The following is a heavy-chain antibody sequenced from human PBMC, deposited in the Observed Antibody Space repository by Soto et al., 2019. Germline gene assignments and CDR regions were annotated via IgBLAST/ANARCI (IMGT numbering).Heavy chain of an antibody. CDR3: ARDYLGYCSGGSCYSDAFDI. Sequence: GGSLRLSCAASGFTFSSYSMNWVRQAPGKGLEWVSSISSSSSYIYYADSVKGRFTISRDNAKNSLYLQMNSLRAEDTAVYYCARDYLGYCSGGSCYSDAFDIWGQGTMVTVSS. CDR1: GFTFSSYS. CDR2: ISSSSSYI. V-gene: IGHV3-21*01. D-gene: IGHD2-15*01. J-gene: IGHJ3*02.